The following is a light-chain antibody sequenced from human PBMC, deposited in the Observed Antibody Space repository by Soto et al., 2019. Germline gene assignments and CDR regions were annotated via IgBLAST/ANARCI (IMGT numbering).Light chain of an antibody. Sequence: EVVLTQSPATLSVSPGEGATLSCRASQSVNVFLAWYQQKPGQAPRVIIYGVSTRATGVPGRFSGSGSGTEFTLTISTLQSEDFAVYYCQQYNNWPITFGQGTRLEIK. CDR2: GVS. CDR1: QSVNVF. CDR3: QQYNNWPIT. V-gene: IGKV3-15*01. J-gene: IGKJ5*01.